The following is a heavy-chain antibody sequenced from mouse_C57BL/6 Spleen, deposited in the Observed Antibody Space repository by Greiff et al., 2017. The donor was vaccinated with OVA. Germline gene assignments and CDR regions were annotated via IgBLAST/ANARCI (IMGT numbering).Heavy chain of an antibody. CDR1: GYAFSSSW. CDR3: ARWGGYDSAYYFDY. D-gene: IGHD2-2*01. V-gene: IGHV1-82*01. J-gene: IGHJ2*01. CDR2: IYPGDGDT. Sequence: QVQLQQSGPELVKPGASVKISCKASGYAFSSSWMNWVKQRPGKGLEWIGRIYPGDGDTNYNGKFKGKATLTADKSSSTAYMQLSSLTSEDSAVYFCARWGGYDSAYYFDYWGQGTTLTVSS.